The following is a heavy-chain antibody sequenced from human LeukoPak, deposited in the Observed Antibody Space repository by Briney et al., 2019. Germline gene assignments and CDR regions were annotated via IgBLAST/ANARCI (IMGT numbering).Heavy chain of an antibody. CDR2: IIPIFGTA. D-gene: IGHD6-13*01. CDR3: ARDVPPYIAAALPAGYYYYYYMDV. J-gene: IGHJ6*03. V-gene: IGHV1-69*13. CDR1: GGTFSSYA. Sequence: AASVKVSCKASGGTFSSYAISWVRQAPGQGLEWMGGIIPIFGTANYAQKFQGRVTITADESTSTAYMELRSLRSDDTAVYYCARDVPPYIAAALPAGYYYYYYMDVWGKGTTVTVSS.